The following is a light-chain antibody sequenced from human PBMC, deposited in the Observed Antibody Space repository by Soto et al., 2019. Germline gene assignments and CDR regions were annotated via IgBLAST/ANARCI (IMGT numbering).Light chain of an antibody. V-gene: IGKV1-6*01. CDR1: QAIRTE. CDR3: LQDYSYPRT. Sequence: AIQMTQSPCSLSASVGDGVIITCRASQAIRTELGWYQQRPGKAPKLLIYGTSNLQSGVPSRFSGSGSGTDFTLTINGLQPEDFATYYCLQDYSYPRTFGQGTKVDVK. CDR2: GTS. J-gene: IGKJ1*01.